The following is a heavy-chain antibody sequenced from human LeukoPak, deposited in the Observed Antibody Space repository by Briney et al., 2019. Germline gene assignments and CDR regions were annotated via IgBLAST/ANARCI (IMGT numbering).Heavy chain of an antibody. D-gene: IGHD3-10*01. CDR2: INPNSGGT. Sequence: GASVKVSCKASGYTFTGYYMHWVRQAPGQGLEWMGWINPNSGGTNYAQKFQGRVTMTRDTSISTAYMELSRLRSDDTAVYYCARERITMVRGVMNYWGQGTLVTVSS. V-gene: IGHV1-2*02. J-gene: IGHJ4*02. CDR1: GYTFTGYY. CDR3: ARERITMVRGVMNY.